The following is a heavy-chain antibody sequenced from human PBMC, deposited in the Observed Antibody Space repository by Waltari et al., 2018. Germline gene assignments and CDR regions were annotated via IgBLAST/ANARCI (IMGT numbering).Heavy chain of an antibody. CDR2: IYTSGST. CDR3: ARSQHYYDSSGYYPPEDYFDY. J-gene: IGHJ4*02. Sequence: QVQLQESGPGLVKPSETLSLTCTVSGGSISSYYWSWIRQPAGKGLEWIGRIYTSGSTNYNPSLKSRVTMSVDTSKNQFSLKLSSVTAADTAVYYCARSQHYYDSSGYYPPEDYFDYWGQGTLVTVSS. D-gene: IGHD3-22*01. V-gene: IGHV4-4*07. CDR1: GGSISSYY.